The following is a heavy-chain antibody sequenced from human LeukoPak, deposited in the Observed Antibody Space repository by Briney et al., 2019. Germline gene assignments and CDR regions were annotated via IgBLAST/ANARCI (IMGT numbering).Heavy chain of an antibody. CDR2: IYSGGST. Sequence: GGSLRLSCAASGFTFSSYAMSWVRQAPGKGLEWVSVIYSGGSTYYADSVKGRFTISRDNSKNTLYLQMNSLRAEDTAVYYCARARYYYDSSGYSLGAFDIWGQGTMVTVSS. J-gene: IGHJ3*02. V-gene: IGHV3-53*01. CDR3: ARARYYYDSSGYSLGAFDI. CDR1: GFTFSSYA. D-gene: IGHD3-22*01.